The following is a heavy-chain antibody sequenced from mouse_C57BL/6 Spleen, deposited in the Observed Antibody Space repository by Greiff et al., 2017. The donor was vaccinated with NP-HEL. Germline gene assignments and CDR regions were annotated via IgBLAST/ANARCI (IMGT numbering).Heavy chain of an antibody. CDR1: GYTFTDYE. J-gene: IGHJ2*01. Sequence: QVQLKQSGAELVRPGASVTLSCKASGYTFTDYEMHWVKQTPVHGLEWIGAIDPETGGTAYNQKFKGKAILTADKSSSTAYMELRSLTSEDSAVYYCTRGDGKIYFYFDYWGQGTTLTVSS. CDR3: TRGDGKIYFYFDY. CDR2: IDPETGGT. V-gene: IGHV1-15*01. D-gene: IGHD2-1*01.